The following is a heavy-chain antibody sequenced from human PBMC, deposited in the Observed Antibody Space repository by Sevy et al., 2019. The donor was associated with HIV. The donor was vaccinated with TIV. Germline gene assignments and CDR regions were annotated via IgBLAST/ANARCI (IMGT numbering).Heavy chain of an antibody. D-gene: IGHD3-22*01. Sequence: GGSLRLSCAATGFTFSNYAMHWVRQAPGKGMEWVAIIWCDGAYQYYGDSVKGRFTISRDNSKNTLYLQMNKVRVEDTAVYYGARGGYYYDNAADYALDSWGQGTLVTVSS. CDR3: ARGGYYYDNAADYALDS. V-gene: IGHV3-33*01. J-gene: IGHJ4*02. CDR1: GFTFSNYA. CDR2: IWCDGAYQ.